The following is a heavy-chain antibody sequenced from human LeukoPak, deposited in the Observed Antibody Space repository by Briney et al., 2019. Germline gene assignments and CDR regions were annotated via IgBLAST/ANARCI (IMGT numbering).Heavy chain of an antibody. Sequence: GGSLRLSCAASGFTFSSYAMSWVRQAPGKGLEWVSAISGSGGSTYYADSVKGGFTISRDNSKNTLYLQMNSLRAEDTAVYYCAKRSEYYCSSTSCYVDYWGQGTLVTVSS. CDR2: ISGSGGST. D-gene: IGHD2-2*01. CDR1: GFTFSSYA. CDR3: AKRSEYYCSSTSCYVDY. V-gene: IGHV3-23*01. J-gene: IGHJ4*02.